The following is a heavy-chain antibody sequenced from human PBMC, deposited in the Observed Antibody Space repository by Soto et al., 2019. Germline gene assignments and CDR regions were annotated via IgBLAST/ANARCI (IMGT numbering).Heavy chain of an antibody. J-gene: IGHJ4*02. CDR2: ISYDGSNK. V-gene: IGHV3-30-3*01. CDR3: ARALIYDSSGYYFYYFDS. Sequence: PGGSLRLSCAASGFTFSSYAMHWVRQAPGKGLEWVAVISYDGSNKYYADSVKGRFTISRDNSKNTLYLQMNSLRAEDTAVYYCARALIYDSSGYYFYYFDSWGQGTLVTVSS. D-gene: IGHD3-22*01. CDR1: GFTFSSYA.